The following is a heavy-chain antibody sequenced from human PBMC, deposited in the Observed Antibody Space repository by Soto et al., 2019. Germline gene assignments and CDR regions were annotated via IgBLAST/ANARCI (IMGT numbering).Heavy chain of an antibody. V-gene: IGHV1-69*01. J-gene: IGHJ6*02. CDR2: IIPIFGTA. CDR1: RVAFSKFI. Sequence: QAQLEQSGGEVKKPGSSVKVSCKASRVAFSKFIVTWVRQAPGLGLEWVGGIIPIFGTANYAQKFKGRVTITADEYTSTSYMEVNNLRSEDTAVYYCAKVRYSSPMGYYYGMDVWGQVTTVTVSS. D-gene: IGHD6-19*01. CDR3: AKVRYSSPMGYYYGMDV.